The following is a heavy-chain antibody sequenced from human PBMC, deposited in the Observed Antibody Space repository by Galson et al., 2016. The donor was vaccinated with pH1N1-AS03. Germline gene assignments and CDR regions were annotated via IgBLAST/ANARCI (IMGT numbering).Heavy chain of an antibody. Sequence: SETLSLTCTLSGDSIGGYYWSWVRQPAGEGLQWLGRMYASGDTLYNPSLKSRLTMSVDTSKNHFSLKLNSVTAADMAVYYCAREGQWVSGDSGPRYGMDVWGQGTTVTVSS. CDR1: GDSIGGYY. CDR2: MYASGDT. D-gene: IGHD3-10*02. CDR3: AREGQWVSGDSGPRYGMDV. J-gene: IGHJ6*02. V-gene: IGHV4-4*07.